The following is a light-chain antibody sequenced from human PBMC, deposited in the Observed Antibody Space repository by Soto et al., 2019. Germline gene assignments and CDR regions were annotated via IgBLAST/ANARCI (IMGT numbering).Light chain of an antibody. CDR1: QSVSSSY. V-gene: IGKV3-20*01. CDR3: QQYGSSPLT. J-gene: IGKJ1*01. Sequence: EIVLTKSPGTLSLSQGERATLSCRASQSVSSSYLAWYHQKPGQAPRLLIYGASSRATGIPDRFSGSGSGTDFTLTISRLEPEDFAVHYCQQYGSSPLTFGQGTKVDIK. CDR2: GAS.